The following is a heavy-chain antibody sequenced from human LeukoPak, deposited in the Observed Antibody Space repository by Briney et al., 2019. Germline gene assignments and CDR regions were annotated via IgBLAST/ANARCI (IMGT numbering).Heavy chain of an antibody. J-gene: IGHJ3*02. CDR3: AREDYGSGTYYI. CDR1: GGSISSDY. Sequence: SETLSLTCTVSGGSISSDYWSWIRQPPGKGLEWIGYIYYSGSTKYNPSLKSRVTISVDTSKNQFSLRLSSVTAADTAVYYCAREDYGSGTYYIWGQGTMVTVSS. D-gene: IGHD3-10*01. CDR2: IYYSGST. V-gene: IGHV4-59*01.